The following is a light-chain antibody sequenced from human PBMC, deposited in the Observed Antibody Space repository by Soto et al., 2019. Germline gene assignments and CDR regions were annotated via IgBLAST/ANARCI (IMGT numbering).Light chain of an antibody. CDR2: DDR. CDR1: NIGAKS. J-gene: IGLJ2*01. CDR3: QVWDDRSVV. Sequence: SYELTQPPSVSVAPGQPASITCGGPNIGAKSVHWYRQRPGQAPLLVVYDDRERPSGIPERFFGSNSGNTATLTIFRGEAGDEADYYCQVWDDRSVVFGGGTKLTVL. V-gene: IGLV3-21*02.